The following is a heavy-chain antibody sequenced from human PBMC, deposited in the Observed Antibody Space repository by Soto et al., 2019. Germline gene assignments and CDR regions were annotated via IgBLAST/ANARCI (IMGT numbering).Heavy chain of an antibody. V-gene: IGHV3-23*01. Sequence: GGSLRLSCAASGFTFGSYAVTWVRQAPGKGLEWVSGLYGSGDITFYADSVRGRFTVSRDNSKNTLSLEMNSLRAEDTAVYYCVQKNVNNGFYDYWGQGTLVTVSS. CDR1: GFTFGSYA. J-gene: IGHJ4*02. D-gene: IGHD2-8*01. CDR2: LYGSGDIT. CDR3: VQKNVNNGFYDY.